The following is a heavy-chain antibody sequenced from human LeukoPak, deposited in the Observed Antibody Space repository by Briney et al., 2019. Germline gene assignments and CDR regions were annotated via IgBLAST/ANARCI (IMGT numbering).Heavy chain of an antibody. D-gene: IGHD6-19*01. CDR1: GHTFTGYY. CDR3: AQSSGWDSLKY. CDR2: INPNSGGT. V-gene: IGHV1-2*02. J-gene: IGHJ4*02. Sequence: ASVKVSCKASGHTFTGYYMHWVRQAPVQGLEWMGWINPNSGGTNHAQKFQGRVSMTRDTSISTAYMELSRLRSDDTAVYYCAQSSGWDSLKYWGQGTLVTVSS.